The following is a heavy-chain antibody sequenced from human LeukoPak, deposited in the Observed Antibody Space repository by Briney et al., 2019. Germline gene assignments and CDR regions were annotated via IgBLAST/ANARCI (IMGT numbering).Heavy chain of an antibody. CDR2: IYYSGST. J-gene: IGHJ4*02. D-gene: IGHD3-22*01. CDR1: GGSISSGGYY. V-gene: IGHV4-31*03. Sequence: SETLSLTCTVAGGSISSGGYYWSWIRQHPGMGLEWIGYIYYSGSTYYNPSLKSRVTISVDTSNNQFSLKLSSVTAADTAVYYCARADSSGYSCFDYWGQGTLVTVSS. CDR3: ARADSSGYSCFDY.